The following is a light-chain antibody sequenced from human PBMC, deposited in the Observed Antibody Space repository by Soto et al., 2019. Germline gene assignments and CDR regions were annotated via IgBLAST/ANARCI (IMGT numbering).Light chain of an antibody. CDR1: SSDVGSYNL. CDR3: CSYAGSPFYV. J-gene: IGLJ1*01. V-gene: IGLV2-23*02. CDR2: EVS. Sequence: QSALTQPASVSGSPGQSITISCTGTSSDVGSYNLVSWYQQHPGKAPKLMIYEVSKRPSGVSNRFSGSKSGNTASLTISGLQAEDEADYYCCSYAGSPFYVCGTGTKVTVL.